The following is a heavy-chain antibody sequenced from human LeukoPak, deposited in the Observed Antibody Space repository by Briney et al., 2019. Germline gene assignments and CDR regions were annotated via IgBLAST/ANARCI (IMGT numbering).Heavy chain of an antibody. CDR1: GYTFTSYY. J-gene: IGHJ4*02. D-gene: IGHD1-26*01. CDR2: INPNSGGT. CDR3: ARDSPMYSGSYGY. Sequence: ASVKVSCKASGYTFTSYYMHWVRQAPGQELEWMGWINPNSGGTNYAQKFQGRVTMTRDTSISTAYMELSRLRSDDTAVYYCARDSPMYSGSYGYWGQGTLVTVSS. V-gene: IGHV1-2*02.